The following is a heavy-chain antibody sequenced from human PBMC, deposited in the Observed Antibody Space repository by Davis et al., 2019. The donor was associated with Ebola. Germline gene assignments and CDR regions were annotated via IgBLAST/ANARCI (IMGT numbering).Heavy chain of an antibody. CDR1: GYTFTSYY. CDR2: INPSGGST. V-gene: IGHV1-46*01. J-gene: IGHJ2*01. D-gene: IGHD3-22*01. Sequence: ASVKVSCKASGYTFTSYYMHWVRQAPGQGLEWLGIINPSGGSTSYAQKFQGRVTMTRDTSTSTVYMELSSLRSEDTAVYYCAREDYYDSSGVMADWYFDLWGRGTLVTVSS. CDR3: AREDYYDSSGVMADWYFDL.